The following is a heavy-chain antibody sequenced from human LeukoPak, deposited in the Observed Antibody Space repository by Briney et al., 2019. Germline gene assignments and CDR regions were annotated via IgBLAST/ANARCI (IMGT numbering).Heavy chain of an antibody. D-gene: IGHD3-10*01. CDR3: ARGGSAFDY. CDR2: IYYSGST. J-gene: IGHJ4*02. V-gene: IGHV4-59*01. Sequence: SETLSPTCTVSGGSISGYYWTWIRQPPGEGLEWIGYIYYSGSTNYNPSLKSRVTISVDTSKNQFSLKLSSVTAADTAVYYCARGGSAFDYWGQGTLVTVSS. CDR1: GGSISGYY.